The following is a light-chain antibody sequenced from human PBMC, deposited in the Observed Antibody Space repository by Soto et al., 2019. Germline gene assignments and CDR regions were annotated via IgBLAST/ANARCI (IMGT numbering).Light chain of an antibody. V-gene: IGKV3-20*01. CDR1: QSVSSSF. CDR2: GAS. J-gene: IGKJ1*01. CDR3: QQYGTSPLT. Sequence: EIVLTQSPGTLSLSPGERATPSCRASQSVSSSFLAWYQQKPGQAPRLLIYGASTRATGIPDRFSGSGSGTDFTLTISRLEPEDFAVYSCQQYGTSPLTFGLGTKVDI.